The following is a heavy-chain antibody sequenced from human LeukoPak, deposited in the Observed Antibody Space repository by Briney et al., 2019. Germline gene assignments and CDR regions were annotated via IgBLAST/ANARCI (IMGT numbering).Heavy chain of an antibody. V-gene: IGHV3-7*01. CDR1: GFTFSSYW. CDR3: AKDKNWNVCDY. CDR2: INQDGSVK. D-gene: IGHD1-1*01. J-gene: IGHJ4*02. Sequence: PGDSLRLSCAVSGFTFSSYWMIWFRQAPGKGLEWVAHINQDGSVKNDVDSVKGRFTISRDNANNFLYLQMNSLRAEDTAVYYCAKDKNWNVCDYWGRGTLVTVSS.